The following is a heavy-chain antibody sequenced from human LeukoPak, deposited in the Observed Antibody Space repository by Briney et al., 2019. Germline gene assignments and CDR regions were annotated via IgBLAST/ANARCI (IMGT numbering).Heavy chain of an antibody. D-gene: IGHD3-10*01. CDR1: GYSISRGYY. CDR2: IYQSGTT. CDR3: ARDDRRYSDSGSYSNTWFDS. Sequence: SETLSLTCAVSGYSISRGYYWGWIRQPPGKGLEWIASIYQSGTTYYNPFLNSRVTISIDTSNNQFSLRLSSVTAADTAVYYCARDDRRYSDSGSYSNTWFDSWGQGTLVTVSS. V-gene: IGHV4-38-2*02. J-gene: IGHJ5*01.